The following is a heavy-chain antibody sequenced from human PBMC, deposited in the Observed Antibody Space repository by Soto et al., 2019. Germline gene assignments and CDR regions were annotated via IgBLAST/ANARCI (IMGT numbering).Heavy chain of an antibody. CDR2: ISYDGSNK. D-gene: IGHD3-22*01. V-gene: IGHV3-30-3*01. J-gene: IGHJ4*02. CDR1: GFTFSSYA. CDR3: AKARDSSGYRPFDY. Sequence: PGGSLRLSCAASGFTFSSYAMHWVRQAPGKGLEWVAVISYDGSNKYYADSVKGRFTISRDNSKNTLYLQMNSLRAEDTAVYYCAKARDSSGYRPFDYWGQGTLVTVSS.